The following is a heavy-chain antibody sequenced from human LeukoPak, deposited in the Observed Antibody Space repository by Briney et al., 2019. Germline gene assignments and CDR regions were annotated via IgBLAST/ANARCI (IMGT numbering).Heavy chain of an antibody. CDR2: IWHDGSNK. D-gene: IGHD6-19*01. V-gene: IGHV3-33*08. J-gene: IGHJ4*02. CDR1: GFTFNAFG. Sequence: PGGSLRLSCAASGFTFNAFGMNWVRQAPGKGLEWVAAIWHDGSNKYYTDSVKGRFTISRDNSKNTLSLQMNSLRAEDTAVYYCARVSDYSSGWYGHWGQGTLVTVSS. CDR3: ARVSDYSSGWYGH.